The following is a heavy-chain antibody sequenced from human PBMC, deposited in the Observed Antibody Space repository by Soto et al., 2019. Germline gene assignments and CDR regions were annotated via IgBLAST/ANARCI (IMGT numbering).Heavy chain of an antibody. CDR3: ARVKGYTYGYPFDY. Sequence: TLSLTCTVSGGSISSGDYCWSWVRQPPGKGLECIGYIYYSGSTYYNPSLKSRVTISIDKSKNQFSLKLSSVTAADTAVYYCARVKGYTYGYPFDYWGQGTLVTV. J-gene: IGHJ4*02. V-gene: IGHV4-30-4*01. CDR1: GGSISSGDYC. D-gene: IGHD5-18*01. CDR2: IYYSGST.